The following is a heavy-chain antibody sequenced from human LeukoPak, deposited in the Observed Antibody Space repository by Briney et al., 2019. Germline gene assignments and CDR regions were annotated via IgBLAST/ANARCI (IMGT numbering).Heavy chain of an antibody. V-gene: IGHV1-46*01. CDR1: GYSFTNYF. CDR3: ARWDLRLGGH. D-gene: IGHD3-16*01. Sequence: SVKVSCKASGYSFTNYFMHWVRQAPGQGLEWLGIINPSDGTTTYPQRFQGRVTMTRDTSTSTVYIELSGLRSDDTAVYYCARWDLRLGGHWGQGTLVTVSS. CDR2: INPSDGTT. J-gene: IGHJ4*02.